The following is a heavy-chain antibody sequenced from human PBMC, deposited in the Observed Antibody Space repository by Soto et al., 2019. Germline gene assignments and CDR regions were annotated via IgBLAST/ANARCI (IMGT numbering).Heavy chain of an antibody. CDR3: ARDHYTYYYYGRDV. V-gene: IGHV3-30-3*01. CDR1: GFTFSSYA. Sequence: QVQLVESGGGVVQPGRSLRLSCAASGFTFSSYAMHWVRQAPGKGLEWVAVISYDGSNKYYADSVKGRFTISRDNSKNTLYLQMNSLRAEDTAVYYCARDHYTYYYYGRDVWGQGTTVTVSS. CDR2: ISYDGSNK. D-gene: IGHD4-4*01. J-gene: IGHJ6*02.